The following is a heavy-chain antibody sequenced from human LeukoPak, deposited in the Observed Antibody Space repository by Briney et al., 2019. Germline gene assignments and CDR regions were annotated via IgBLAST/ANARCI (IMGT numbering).Heavy chain of an antibody. CDR2: IYYTGST. CDR3: ARHPNRSYFDY. CDR1: GGSISSSGYY. V-gene: IGHV4-39*01. J-gene: IGHJ4*02. D-gene: IGHD1-14*01. Sequence: KASETLSLTCTVSGGSISSSGYYWDWIRQPPGKGLEWIGAIYYTGSTYYNPSLKSRVTISGDTSKNQFSLKLTSVTAPDTAVYYCARHPNRSYFDYWGQGTLVIVSS.